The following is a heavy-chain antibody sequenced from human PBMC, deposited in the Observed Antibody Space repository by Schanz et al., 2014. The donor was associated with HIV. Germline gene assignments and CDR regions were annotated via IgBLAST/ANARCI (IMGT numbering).Heavy chain of an antibody. Sequence: QVQLVQSGAEVKKPGASVKVSCKASGYTFPDYYIHWVRQAPGQGLEWMGWINPNRGGTNYAQKYLGRVTMTRDTSISTAYIELSSLTSDDTAVYYCARAPPREQWLIGYYGMDVWGQGTTVTVSS. D-gene: IGHD6-19*01. CDR3: ARAPPREQWLIGYYGMDV. V-gene: IGHV1-2*02. CDR1: GYTFPDYY. J-gene: IGHJ6*02. CDR2: INPNRGGT.